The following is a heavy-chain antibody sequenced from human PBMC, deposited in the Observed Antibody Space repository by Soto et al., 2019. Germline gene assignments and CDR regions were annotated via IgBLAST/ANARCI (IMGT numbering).Heavy chain of an antibody. CDR2: ISGSGGST. V-gene: IGHV3-23*01. D-gene: IGHD2-15*01. CDR1: GFTFSSYA. J-gene: IGHJ4*02. CDR3: AKDGVVAATPHFDY. Sequence: GGSLRLSCAASGFTFSSYAMSWVRHAPGKGLEWVSAISGSGGSTYYADAVKGRFTISRDNSKNTLYLQMNSLRAEDTAVYYCAKDGVVAATPHFDYWGQGTLVTVS.